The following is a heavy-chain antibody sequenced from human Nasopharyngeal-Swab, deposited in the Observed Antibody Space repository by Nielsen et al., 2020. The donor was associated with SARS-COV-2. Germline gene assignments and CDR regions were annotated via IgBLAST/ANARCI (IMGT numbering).Heavy chain of an antibody. CDR2: INQDESVK. D-gene: IGHD6-6*01. J-gene: IGHJ4*02. CDR1: GFTFTNYW. Sequence: GESLKISCVASGFTFTNYWMSWFRQAPGKGLEWVANINQDESVKYYVDSVKGRFTVSRDNAKDSLYLQMNSLRIEDTAVYFCARIGYSSSSTDYWGQGTLVTVSS. V-gene: IGHV3-7*01. CDR3: ARIGYSSSSTDY.